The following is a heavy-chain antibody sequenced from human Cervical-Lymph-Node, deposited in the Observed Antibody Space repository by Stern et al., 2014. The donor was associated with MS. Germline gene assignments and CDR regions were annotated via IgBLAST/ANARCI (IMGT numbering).Heavy chain of an antibody. CDR1: GFTFSSYA. J-gene: IGHJ4*02. CDR2: ISSSSSYI. CDR3: ARDLITMTAVEVDY. V-gene: IGHV3-21*01. Sequence: EVQLVESGGGLVKPGGSLRLSCAASGFTFSSYAMNWVRQAPGKGLEWVSFISSSSSYIYYADSVKGRFTISRDNAKNSLYLQMNSLRAEDTAVYYCARDLITMTAVEVDYWGQGTLVTVSS. D-gene: IGHD3-22*01.